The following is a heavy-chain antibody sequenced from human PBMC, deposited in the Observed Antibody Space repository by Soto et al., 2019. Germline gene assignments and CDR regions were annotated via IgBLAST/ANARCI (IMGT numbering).Heavy chain of an antibody. CDR3: AADVSGGTYVGVPSSEF. D-gene: IGHD2-15*01. J-gene: IGHJ4*02. V-gene: IGHV1-69*09. CDR1: GGTFSSNP. Sequence: QMLLVQSGAEVRKPGSSVRVSCKASGGTFSSNPFSWVRRAPGQGLEWLGGITPTLGIPFYGQKFQGRVTITADYSTSTVYMALRSLRSEDAAVYYCAADVSGGTYVGVPSSEFWGQGTLVTVSA. CDR2: ITPTLGIP.